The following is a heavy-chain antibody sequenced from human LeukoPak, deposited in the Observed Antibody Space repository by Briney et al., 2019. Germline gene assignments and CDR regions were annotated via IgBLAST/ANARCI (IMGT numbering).Heavy chain of an antibody. J-gene: IGHJ3*01. CDR1: GFSFSDYA. V-gene: IGHV3-23*01. CDR3: AKDRYCSGGGCYADAFDV. CDR2: ITGSGGRT. D-gene: IGHD2-15*01. Sequence: GGSLRLSCAASGFSFSDYAMAWVRQAPGKGLQWVSDITGSGGRTDHADSVRGRFIISRDNSKNKLYLQMNSLRAEDTAIYFCAKDRYCSGGGCYADAFDVWGQGIMVTVSS.